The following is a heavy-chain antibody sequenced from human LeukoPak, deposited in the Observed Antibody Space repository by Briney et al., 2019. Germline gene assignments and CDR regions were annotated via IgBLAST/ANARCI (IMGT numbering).Heavy chain of an antibody. CDR1: GFTFSSYA. D-gene: IGHD4-4*01. V-gene: IGHV3-23*01. CDR3: AKLNSNSPYYYYYGMDV. Sequence: GGSLRLSCAASGFTFSSYAMSWVRQAPGKGLEWVSAISGSGGSTYYADSVKGRFTISRDNSKNTLYLQMSSLRAEDTAVYYCAKLNSNSPYYYYYGMDVWGQGTTVTVSS. J-gene: IGHJ6*02. CDR2: ISGSGGST.